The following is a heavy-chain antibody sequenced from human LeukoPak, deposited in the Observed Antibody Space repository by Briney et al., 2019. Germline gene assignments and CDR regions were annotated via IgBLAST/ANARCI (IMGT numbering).Heavy chain of an antibody. CDR1: EYIFTTYW. Sequence: GESLKISCKGSEYIFTTYWIDWVRQMPGKGLEWMGSIYPVDSDTRYSPSFQGQVTISADKSISTAYLQWSSLKASGSAMYYCARGGTIGTGGDYWGQGTLVTVSS. J-gene: IGHJ4*02. CDR3: ARGGTIGTGGDY. CDR2: IYPVDSDT. V-gene: IGHV5-51*01. D-gene: IGHD1-1*01.